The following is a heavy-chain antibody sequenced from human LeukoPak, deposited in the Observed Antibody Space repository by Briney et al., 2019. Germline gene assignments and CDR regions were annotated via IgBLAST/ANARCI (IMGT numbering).Heavy chain of an antibody. CDR1: GGSISSYY. Sequence: PSETLSLTCTVSGGSISSYYWSWIRQPPGKGLEWIGYIYYSGSTNYNPSLKSRVTISVDTSKNQFSLKLSSVTAADTAVYYCARARRNHYYYGMDVWGQGTTVTVSS. J-gene: IGHJ6*02. CDR3: ARARRNHYYYGMDV. CDR2: IYYSGST. V-gene: IGHV4-59*01.